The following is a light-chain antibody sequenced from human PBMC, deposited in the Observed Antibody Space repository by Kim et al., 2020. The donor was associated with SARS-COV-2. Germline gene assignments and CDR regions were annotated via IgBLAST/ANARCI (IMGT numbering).Light chain of an antibody. CDR3: QQYSSSPAT. Sequence: SPGERATLSCRAGQSGSSNYLAWYQHKPGQAPRLLIYGDSSRATGIPDRFSGSGSGTDFTLTITRLEPEDFAVYYCQQYSSSPATFGQGTKVDIK. CDR1: QSGSSNY. J-gene: IGKJ1*01. CDR2: GDS. V-gene: IGKV3-20*01.